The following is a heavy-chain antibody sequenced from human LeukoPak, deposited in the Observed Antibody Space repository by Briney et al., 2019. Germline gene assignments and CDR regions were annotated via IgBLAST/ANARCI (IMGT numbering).Heavy chain of an antibody. D-gene: IGHD3-22*01. V-gene: IGHV4-59*08. Sequence: PSETLSLTCTVSGGSISSYYWSWIRQPPGKGLEWIGYIYYSGSTNYNPSLKSRVTISVDTSKNQFSLKLSSVTAADTAVYYCARRYDSSGYWNWFDPWGQGTLVTVSP. CDR1: GGSISSYY. CDR2: IYYSGST. CDR3: ARRYDSSGYWNWFDP. J-gene: IGHJ5*02.